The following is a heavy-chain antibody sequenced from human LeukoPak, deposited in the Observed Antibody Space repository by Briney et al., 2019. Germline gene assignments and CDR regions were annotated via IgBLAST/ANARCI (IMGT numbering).Heavy chain of an antibody. V-gene: IGHV3-33*06. CDR3: AKDMVRGVKSDAFDI. D-gene: IGHD3-10*01. Sequence: GGSLRLSCAASGFTFSSYGMHWVRQAPGKGLEWVAVIWYGGSNKYYADSVKGRFTISRDNSKNTLYLQMNSLRAEDAAVYYCAKDMVRGVKSDAFDIWGQGTMVTVSS. J-gene: IGHJ3*02. CDR2: IWYGGSNK. CDR1: GFTFSSYG.